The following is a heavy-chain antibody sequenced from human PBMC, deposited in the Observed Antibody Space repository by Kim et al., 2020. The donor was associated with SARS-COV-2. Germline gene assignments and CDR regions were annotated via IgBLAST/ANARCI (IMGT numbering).Heavy chain of an antibody. V-gene: IGHV3-21*01. CDR2: ISSSSSYI. Sequence: GGSLRLSCAASGFTFSSYSMNWVRQAPGKGLEWVSSISSSSSYIYYADSVKGRITISRDNAKNSLYLQMNSLRAEDTAVYYCARGDYVWGSPPDYWGQGTLVTVSS. CDR1: GFTFSSYS. D-gene: IGHD3-16*01. CDR3: ARGDYVWGSPPDY. J-gene: IGHJ4*02.